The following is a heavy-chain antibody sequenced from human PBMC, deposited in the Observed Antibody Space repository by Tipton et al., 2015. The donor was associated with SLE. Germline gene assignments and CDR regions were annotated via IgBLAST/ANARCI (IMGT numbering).Heavy chain of an antibody. CDR1: GGTFINYA. CDR3: VRAPEYSSGFD. J-gene: IGHJ4*02. V-gene: IGHV1-18*01. Sequence: QLVQSGAEVKKPGSSVKVSCRASGGTFINYAISWVRQAPGQGLERMGWISAYNGNTNYAQKFQGRVTLTTDTFMSTAYMELRSLRSDDAAVYFWVRAPEYSSGFDWGQGTLVTVSS. CDR2: ISAYNGNT. D-gene: IGHD6-19*01.